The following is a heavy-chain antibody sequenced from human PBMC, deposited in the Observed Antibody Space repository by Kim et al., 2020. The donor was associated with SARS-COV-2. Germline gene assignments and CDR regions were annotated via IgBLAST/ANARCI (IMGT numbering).Heavy chain of an antibody. Sequence: GGSLRLSCAASGFTFSSYGMHWVRQAPGKGLEWVAVISYDGSNKYYADSVKGRFTISRDNSKNTLYLQMNSLIAEDTAVYYCAKMYRGNYYYGMDVWGQGTTVTVSS. J-gene: IGHJ6*02. CDR1: GFTFSSYG. D-gene: IGHD2-8*01. CDR3: AKMYRGNYYYGMDV. V-gene: IGHV3-30*18. CDR2: ISYDGSNK.